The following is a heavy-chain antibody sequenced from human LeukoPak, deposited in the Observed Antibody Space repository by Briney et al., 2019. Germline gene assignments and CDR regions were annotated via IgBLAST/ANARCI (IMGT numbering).Heavy chain of an antibody. V-gene: IGHV1-3*01. CDR3: AREGIRNSGSSKTFDY. J-gene: IGHJ4*02. CDR2: INAGNGNT. Sequence: GASVKVSCKASGCTFTSYAMHWVRQAPGQRLEWMGWINAGNGNTKYSQKFQGRVTITRDTSASTAYMELSSLRSEDTAVYYCAREGIRNSGSSKTFDYWGQGTLVTVSS. D-gene: IGHD1-26*01. CDR1: GCTFTSYA.